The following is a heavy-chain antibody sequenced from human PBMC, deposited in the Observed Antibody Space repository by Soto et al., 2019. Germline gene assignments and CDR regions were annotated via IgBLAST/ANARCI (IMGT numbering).Heavy chain of an antibody. Sequence: SETLSLTCTVSGGSISTYYWSWIRQPPGKGLEWIGYIYHSGSTYYNPSLKSRVTISVDRSKNQFSLKLSSVTAADTAVYYCARRYGGNLDYWGQGTLVTVSS. V-gene: IGHV4-59*12. D-gene: IGHD1-26*01. CDR1: GGSISTYY. J-gene: IGHJ4*02. CDR2: IYHSGST. CDR3: ARRYGGNLDY.